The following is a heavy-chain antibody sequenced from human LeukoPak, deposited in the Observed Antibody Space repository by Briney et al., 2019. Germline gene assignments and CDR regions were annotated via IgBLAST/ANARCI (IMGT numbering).Heavy chain of an antibody. CDR2: ISPNSGGT. V-gene: IGHV1-2*02. CDR3: VRKSAARRTSEFDY. Sequence: GASVKVSCKASGYTFTGYYMNWVRQASGQGLEWMGWISPNSGGTNYAQKFQGRVTMTSDTSINTGYMELSSLKSDDTAVYYCVRKSAARRTSEFDYWGQGSLVTVSS. J-gene: IGHJ4*02. CDR1: GYTFTGYY. D-gene: IGHD6-6*01.